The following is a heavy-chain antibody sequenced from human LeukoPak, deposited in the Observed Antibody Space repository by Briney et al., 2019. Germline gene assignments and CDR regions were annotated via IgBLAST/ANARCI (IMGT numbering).Heavy chain of an antibody. CDR2: INHSGST. V-gene: IGHV4-34*01. D-gene: IGHD4-17*01. CDR3: ARRGTVTDY. CDR1: GGSISSYY. J-gene: IGHJ4*02. Sequence: SETLSLTCTVSGGSISSYYWSWIRQPPGKGLEWIGEINHSGSTNYNPSLKSRVTISVDTSKNQFSLKLSSVTAADTAVYYCARRGTVTDYWGQGTLVTVSS.